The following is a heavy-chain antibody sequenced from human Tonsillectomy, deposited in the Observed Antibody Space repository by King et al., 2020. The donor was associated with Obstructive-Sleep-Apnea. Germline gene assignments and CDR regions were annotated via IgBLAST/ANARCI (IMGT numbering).Heavy chain of an antibody. CDR1: GFAFSDYY. CDR3: ARDPGGPSIFDY. V-gene: IGHV3-11*01. J-gene: IGHJ4*02. D-gene: IGHD4-23*01. CDR2: ISNTGATE. Sequence: VQLVESGGGLVKPGGSLRVSCAASGFAFSDYYMNWIRQAPGRGLEWVSFISNTGATEYYADSVKGRFTISRDNTKNSLFLQMNSLRAADTAVYYCARDPGGPSIFDYWGQGTLVTVSS.